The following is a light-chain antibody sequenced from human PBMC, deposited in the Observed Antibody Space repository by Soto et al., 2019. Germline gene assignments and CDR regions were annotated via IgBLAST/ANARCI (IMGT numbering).Light chain of an antibody. CDR2: GAS. Sequence: IVLTQSPGTLSLSPGERATLSCRASQTISSTYLAWYQQKPGQAPRLLISGASNRAAGIPDRFSGSGSGTDFTLTISRLEPEDFAVYYCQQYDSSPRTFGQGTKVDIK. CDR3: QQYDSSPRT. V-gene: IGKV3-20*01. J-gene: IGKJ1*01. CDR1: QTISSTY.